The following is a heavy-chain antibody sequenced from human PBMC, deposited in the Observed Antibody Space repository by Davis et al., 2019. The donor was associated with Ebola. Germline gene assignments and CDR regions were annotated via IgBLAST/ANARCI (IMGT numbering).Heavy chain of an antibody. V-gene: IGHV1-46*01. J-gene: IGHJ4*02. CDR1: GYTFTSYY. Sequence: APVKVSCKASGYTFTSYYMHWVRQAPGQGLEWMGIINPSGGSTSYAQKFQGRVTMTRDTSTSTVYMELSSLRSEDTAVYYCARDGYCSSTSCLRSFDYWGQGTLVTVSS. D-gene: IGHD2-2*01. CDR2: INPSGGST. CDR3: ARDGYCSSTSCLRSFDY.